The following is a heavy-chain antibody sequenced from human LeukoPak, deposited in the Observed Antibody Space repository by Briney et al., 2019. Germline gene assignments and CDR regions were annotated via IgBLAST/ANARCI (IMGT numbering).Heavy chain of an antibody. CDR3: AHTGSAHGDDWFDP. Sequence: SGPTLVKPTETLTLTCTFSGFSLNTRGVGVGWIRQAPGKALEWLALISRDDDKRYSPSLKSGLTITRDTSKNQVALTLANLDPVDTATYYCAHTGSAHGDDWFDPWGQGTLVTVSS. V-gene: IGHV2-5*02. CDR1: GFSLNTRGVG. CDR2: ISRDDDK. D-gene: IGHD7-27*01. J-gene: IGHJ5*02.